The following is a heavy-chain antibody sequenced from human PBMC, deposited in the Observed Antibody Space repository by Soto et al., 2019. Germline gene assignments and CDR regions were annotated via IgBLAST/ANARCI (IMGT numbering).Heavy chain of an antibody. V-gene: IGHV4-30-4*08. J-gene: IGHJ4*02. CDR1: GGSISSGGYY. Sequence: SETLSLTCTVSGGSISSGGYYWSWIRQHPGKGLEWIGYIYYSGSTYYNPSLKSRVTISVDTSKNQFSLKLSSVTAADTAVYYCARSPTYYYDSSGQELDYWGQGTLVTVSS. D-gene: IGHD3-22*01. CDR2: IYYSGST. CDR3: ARSPTYYYDSSGQELDY.